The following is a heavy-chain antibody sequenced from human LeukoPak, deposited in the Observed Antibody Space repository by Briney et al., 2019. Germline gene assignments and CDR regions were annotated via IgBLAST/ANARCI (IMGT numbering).Heavy chain of an antibody. CDR2: MSPHSGAT. Sequence: ASVKVSCKASGYTFTSYDFNWVRQATGQRPEWMGWMSPHSGATGYAQKFQDRVTMTRNTSISTAYMELSSLRSDDTAVYYCARGPPNWGYDYWGPGTLVTVSS. CDR1: GYTFTSYD. D-gene: IGHD7-27*01. CDR3: ARGPPNWGYDY. J-gene: IGHJ4*02. V-gene: IGHV1-8*01.